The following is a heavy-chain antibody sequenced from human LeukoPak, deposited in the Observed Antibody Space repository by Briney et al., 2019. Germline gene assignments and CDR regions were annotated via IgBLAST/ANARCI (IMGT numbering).Heavy chain of an antibody. J-gene: IGHJ3*02. CDR2: INHSGST. D-gene: IGHD6-13*01. Sequence: PSETLSLTCAVYGGSFSGYYWSWIRQPPGKGLEWIGEINHSGSTNYNPSLKSRVTISVDTSKNQFSLKLSSVTAADTAVYYCARASNFPGRQLAPGDAFDIWGQGTMVTVSP. CDR3: ARASNFPGRQLAPGDAFDI. V-gene: IGHV4-34*01. CDR1: GGSFSGYY.